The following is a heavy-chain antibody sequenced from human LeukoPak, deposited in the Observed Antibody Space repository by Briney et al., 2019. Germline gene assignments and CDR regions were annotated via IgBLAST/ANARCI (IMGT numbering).Heavy chain of an antibody. CDR2: ISGSGGST. V-gene: IGHV3-23*01. J-gene: IGHJ4*02. D-gene: IGHD6-13*01. CDR3: ARGMAAAGRADY. CDR1: GFTFSSYA. Sequence: GGSLRLSCAASGFTFSSYAMSWVRQAPGKGLEWVSAISGSGGSTYYADSVKGRFTISRDNSKNTLYLQMNSLRAEDTAVYYCARGMAAAGRADYWGQGTLVTVSS.